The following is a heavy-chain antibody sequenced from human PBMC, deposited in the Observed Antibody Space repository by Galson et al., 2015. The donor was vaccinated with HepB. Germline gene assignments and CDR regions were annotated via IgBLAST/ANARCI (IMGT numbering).Heavy chain of an antibody. V-gene: IGHV3-7*01. CDR3: ARDPENMSSGWYVWYYYYIDV. CDR1: GFTFSSYW. J-gene: IGHJ6*03. CDR2: IKQDGSEK. D-gene: IGHD6-19*01. Sequence: SLRLSCAASGFTFSSYWMSWVRQAPGKGLEWVANIKQDGSEKYYVDSVKGRFTISRDNAKNSLYLQMYSLRAEDTAVYYCARDPENMSSGWYVWYYYYIDVWGKGTTVTVSS.